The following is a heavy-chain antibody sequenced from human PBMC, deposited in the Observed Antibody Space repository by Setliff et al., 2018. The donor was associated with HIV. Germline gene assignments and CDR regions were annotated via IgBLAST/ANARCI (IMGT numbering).Heavy chain of an antibody. CDR2: IYKSGSA. CDR1: GGSISSYH. D-gene: IGHD3-10*01. J-gene: IGHJ4*02. Sequence: SETLSLTCRVSGGSISSYHWSWIRQPPGKGLEWIGHIYKSGSANYSPSLKGRVTISADTSRNQFSLKLTSVTAADTAIYYCARGAPYGSGRHRWNSWGQGTLVTVSS. V-gene: IGHV4-4*08. CDR3: ARGAPYGSGRHRWNS.